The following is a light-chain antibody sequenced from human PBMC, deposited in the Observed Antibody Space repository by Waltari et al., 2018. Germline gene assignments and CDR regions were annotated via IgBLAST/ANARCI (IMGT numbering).Light chain of an antibody. CDR2: DTS. CDR1: TGAVTSGHY. CDR3: LLYYGGARV. J-gene: IGLJ3*02. Sequence: QAVVTQEPSLTVSPGGTVNLTCGSSTGAVTSGHYPYWFQQKPGQAPRTLIYDTSNKHSWTPARFSGSLLGGKAALTLSGAQPEDEAEYSCLLYYGGARVFGGGTRLTVL. V-gene: IGLV7-46*01.